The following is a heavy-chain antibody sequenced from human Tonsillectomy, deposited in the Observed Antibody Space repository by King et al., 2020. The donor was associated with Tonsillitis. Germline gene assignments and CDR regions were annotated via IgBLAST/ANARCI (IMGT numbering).Heavy chain of an antibody. CDR2: IYSGGSST. J-gene: IGHJ6*02. D-gene: IGHD1-14*01. V-gene: IGHV3-23*03. CDR3: AKDRVAKTKNNYYYGMDV. CDR1: GFTFSSYA. Sequence: VQLVESGGGLVQPGGSLRLSCAASGFTFSSYAMSWVRQAPGKGLEWVSVIYSGGSSTYYADSVKGRFTISRDNSKNTLYLQMNSRRAEDTAVYYCAKDRVAKTKNNYYYGMDVWGQGTTVTVSS.